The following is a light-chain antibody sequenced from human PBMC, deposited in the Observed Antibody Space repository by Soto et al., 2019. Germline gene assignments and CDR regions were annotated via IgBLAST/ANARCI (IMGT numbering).Light chain of an antibody. V-gene: IGKV1-5*03. CDR2: KSS. Sequence: DIQMTQSPSTLSASVGDRVTITCRASQSIGKWLAWYQQKPGKAPKLLISKSSSLDSGVPSRFSGSGSGTEFTLTISRLQPDDFATYFCQQYYSLYTFGQGTKLEIK. J-gene: IGKJ2*01. CDR1: QSIGKW. CDR3: QQYYSLYT.